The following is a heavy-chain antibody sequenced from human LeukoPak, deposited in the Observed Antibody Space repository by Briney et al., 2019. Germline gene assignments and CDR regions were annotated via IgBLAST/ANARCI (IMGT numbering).Heavy chain of an antibody. CDR2: ISSSGSTI. Sequence: GGSLRLSCAASGFTFSNYGLSWVRQAPGKGLEWVSYISSSGSTIYYADSVKGRFTISRDNAKNSLYLQMNSLRAEDTAVYYCARARDDFWSGYYFDYWGQGTLVTVSS. CDR3: ARARDDFWSGYYFDY. V-gene: IGHV3-11*01. CDR1: GFTFSNYG. D-gene: IGHD3-3*01. J-gene: IGHJ4*02.